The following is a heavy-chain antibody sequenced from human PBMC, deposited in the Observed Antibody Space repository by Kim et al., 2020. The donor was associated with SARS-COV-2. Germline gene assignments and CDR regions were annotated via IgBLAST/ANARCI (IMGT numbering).Heavy chain of an antibody. CDR2: IKQDGNDK. CDR3: ARVRQGGYFDS. V-gene: IGHV3-7*01. J-gene: IGHJ4*02. CDR1: EFTFSNFW. Sequence: GSLRLSCAAFEFTFSNFWMSWVRQAPGKGLEWVANIKQDGNDKYYVDSVKGRFTISRDNARNSLYLQMNSLRVEDTAVYYWARVRQGGYFDSWGQGTL.